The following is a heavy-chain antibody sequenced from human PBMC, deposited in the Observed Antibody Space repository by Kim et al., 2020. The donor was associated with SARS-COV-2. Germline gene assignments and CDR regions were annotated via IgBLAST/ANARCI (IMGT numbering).Heavy chain of an antibody. Sequence: GGSLRLSCAASGFTFSNYAMHWVRQAPGKGLEWVAVISYDGSNEYYADSVKGRFTISRDNSKNTLYLQMNSLRAEDTAVYYCASKNPYGSGSYSDEVDVFDIWGQGTMVTVSS. V-gene: IGHV3-30*04. D-gene: IGHD3-10*01. CDR3: ASKNPYGSGSYSDEVDVFDI. CDR1: GFTFSNYA. J-gene: IGHJ3*02. CDR2: ISYDGSNE.